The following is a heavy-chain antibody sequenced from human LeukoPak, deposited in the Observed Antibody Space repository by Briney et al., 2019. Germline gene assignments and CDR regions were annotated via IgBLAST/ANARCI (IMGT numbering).Heavy chain of an antibody. D-gene: IGHD2-2*02. V-gene: IGHV5-51*01. J-gene: IGHJ4*02. CDR1: GYSFTSYW. CDR2: IYPGDSDT. Sequence: GESLKISCKGSGYSFTSYWIGWVRQMPGKGLEWMGIIYPGDSDTRYSPSFQGQVTISADKSISTAYLQWSSLKASDTAMYYCARHVADCSSTSCYTETLLDYWGQGTLVTVSS. CDR3: ARHVADCSSTSCYTETLLDY.